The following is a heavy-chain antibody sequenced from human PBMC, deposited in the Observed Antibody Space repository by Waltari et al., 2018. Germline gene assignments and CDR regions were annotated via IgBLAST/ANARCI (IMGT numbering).Heavy chain of an antibody. Sequence: EVKMLEYGGGLVQPGGSLRLSCAAYGFTFSSYTNSWVRQAPGKGLEWVSAINGSGGSTYYADSVKGRFTISRDNSKNTLYLQMNSLRAEDTAVYYCANHTPLFDYWGQGTLVTVSS. D-gene: IGHD2-15*01. J-gene: IGHJ4*02. V-gene: IGHV3-23*01. CDR3: ANHTPLFDY. CDR2: INGSGGST. CDR1: GFTFSSYT.